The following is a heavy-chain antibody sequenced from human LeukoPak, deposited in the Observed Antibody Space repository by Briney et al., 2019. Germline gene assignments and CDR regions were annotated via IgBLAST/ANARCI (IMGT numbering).Heavy chain of an antibody. CDR3: AKDPYCSSTSCYPGVYFDY. CDR2: ISGSGGST. D-gene: IGHD2-2*01. V-gene: IGHV3-23*01. Sequence: GGSLRLSCAASGFTFSSYAMSWFRQAPGKGLEWVSAISGSGGSTYYADSVKGRFTISRDNSKNTLYLQMNSLRAEDTAVYYCAKDPYCSSTSCYPGVYFDYWGQGTLVTVSS. J-gene: IGHJ4*02. CDR1: GFTFSSYA.